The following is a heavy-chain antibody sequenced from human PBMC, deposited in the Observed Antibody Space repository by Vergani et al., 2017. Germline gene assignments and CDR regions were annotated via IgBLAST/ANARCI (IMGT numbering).Heavy chain of an antibody. D-gene: IGHD3-10*01. CDR2: IYYSGST. Sequence: QVQLQESGPGLVKPSETLSLTCTVSGVPISSYYWSWIRKPPGKGLEWVGYIYYSGSTNYNPSLKSRVTISVDTSKNQFSLKLSSVTAADTAVYYCASYYYGSGSYLGSYFDYWGQGTLVTVSS. CDR1: GVPISSYY. J-gene: IGHJ4*02. CDR3: ASYYYGSGSYLGSYFDY. V-gene: IGHV4-59*01.